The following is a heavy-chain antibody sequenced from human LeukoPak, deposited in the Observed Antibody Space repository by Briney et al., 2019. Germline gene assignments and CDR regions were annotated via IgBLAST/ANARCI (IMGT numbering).Heavy chain of an antibody. CDR1: GFTFSSYA. CDR3: AKIPTYYYGSGSYPEALYFDY. D-gene: IGHD3-10*01. V-gene: IGHV3-23*01. J-gene: IGHJ4*02. CDR2: ISGSGGTT. Sequence: PGGSLRLSCVASGFTFSSYAMTWVRQAPGKGLEWVSAISGSGGTTYYADSVKGRFTISRDNSKNTLYVQINSLRAEDTAVYYCAKIPTYYYGSGSYPEALYFDYWGQGTLVTVSS.